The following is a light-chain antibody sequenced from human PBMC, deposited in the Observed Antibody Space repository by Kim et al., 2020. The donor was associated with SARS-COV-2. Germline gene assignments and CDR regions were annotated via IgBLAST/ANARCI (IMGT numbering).Light chain of an antibody. CDR3: SSYTSGSTNYV. CDR1: SSDVGSYSY. CDR2: DVS. J-gene: IGLJ1*01. Sequence: QSITISCTGNSSDVGSYSYVSWYQQHPGKAPKLMIYDVSNRPSGVSNRFSGSKSANTASLTISGLQAEDEADYYCSSYTSGSTNYVFGTGTKVTVL. V-gene: IGLV2-14*03.